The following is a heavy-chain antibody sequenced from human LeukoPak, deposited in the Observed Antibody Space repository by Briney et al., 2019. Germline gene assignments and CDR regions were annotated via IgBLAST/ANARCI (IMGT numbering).Heavy chain of an antibody. CDR2: IHSSGTI. D-gene: IGHD1-26*01. Sequence: SETLSLTCTVSGGSISNYYWSWIRQPAGKGLESIGRIHSSGTIHHNPSLNSRVTMSVDTSKNQFSLKLSYVTAADTAVYYCARTSATGATFFDYWGQGTLVTVSS. CDR1: GGSISNYY. J-gene: IGHJ4*02. CDR3: ARTSATGATFFDY. V-gene: IGHV4-4*07.